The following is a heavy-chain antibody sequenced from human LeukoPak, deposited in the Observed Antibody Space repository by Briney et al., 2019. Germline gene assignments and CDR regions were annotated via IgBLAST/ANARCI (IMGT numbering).Heavy chain of an antibody. J-gene: IGHJ4*02. V-gene: IGHV3-11*01. CDR1: AFTLGDWY. D-gene: IGHD3-9*01. Sequence: RAGGSLRLSCVASAFTLGDWYMAWIRQTPGKGLEWVSYISNSGSAMSYADSVKGRFTVSRDNAKNSLYLQMNSLRAEDTALYYCAKGVYDILTEFDYWGQGTLVTVSS. CDR3: AKGVYDILTEFDY. CDR2: ISNSGSAM.